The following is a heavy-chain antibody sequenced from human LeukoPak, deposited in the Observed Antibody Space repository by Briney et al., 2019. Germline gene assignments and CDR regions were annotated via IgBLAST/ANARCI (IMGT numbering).Heavy chain of an antibody. V-gene: IGHV1-8*03. J-gene: IGHJ4*02. D-gene: IGHD1-26*01. Sequence: ASVKVSCKASGYTFTSYDINWVRQATGQGLEWMGWMNPNSGNTGYAQKFQGRVTITRNTSISTAYMELSSLRSEDTAVYYCATCSIVGATTPWGVFDYWGQGTLVTVSS. CDR1: GYTFTSYD. CDR2: MNPNSGNT. CDR3: ATCSIVGATTPWGVFDY.